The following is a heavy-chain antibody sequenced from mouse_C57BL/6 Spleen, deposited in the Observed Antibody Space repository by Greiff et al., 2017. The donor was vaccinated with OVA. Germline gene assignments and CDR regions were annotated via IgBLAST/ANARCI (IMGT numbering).Heavy chain of an antibody. D-gene: IGHD1-1*01. J-gene: IGHJ1*03. V-gene: IGHV1-39*01. CDR1: GYSFTDYN. CDR2: INPNYGTT. CDR3: APIYYYGSSPDWYFDV. Sequence: EVKLMESGPELVKPGASVKISCKASGYSFTDYNMNWVKQSNGKSLEWIGVINPNYGTTSYNQKFKGKATLTVDQSSSTAYMQLNSLTSEDSAVYYCAPIYYYGSSPDWYFDVWGTGTTVTVSS.